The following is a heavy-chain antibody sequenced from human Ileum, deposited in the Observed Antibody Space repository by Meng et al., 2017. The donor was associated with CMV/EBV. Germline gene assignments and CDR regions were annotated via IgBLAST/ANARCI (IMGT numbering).Heavy chain of an antibody. CDR1: GFSVSRNY. D-gene: IGHD2-15*01. CDR2: IYDTWSR. CDR3: AKDFRCLEIGYCSGVSCYPGCGVFDI. V-gene: IGHV3-53*01. J-gene: IGHJ3*02. Sequence: GESLKISCAASGFSVSRNYVSWVRQGPGKGLEWLAVIYDTWSRYYAEPVKGRFNVTRDNSRDTLYLQMNTLRAEDTAVYYCAKDFRCLEIGYCSGVSCYPGCGVFDIWGQGKMVTVAS.